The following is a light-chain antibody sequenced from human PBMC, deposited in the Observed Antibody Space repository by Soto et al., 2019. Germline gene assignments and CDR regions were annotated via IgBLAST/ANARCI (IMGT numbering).Light chain of an antibody. CDR2: AAS. CDR3: QQYSDYSA. V-gene: IGKV1-9*01. Sequence: DIQIIQSPSTLSASVGDRVTITCRASQGISSYLAWYQQKPGKAPKLLIYAASTLQSGVPSRFSGSGSGTEFTLTITSLQPDDFATYYCQQYSDYSAFGQGTKVDIK. J-gene: IGKJ1*01. CDR1: QGISSY.